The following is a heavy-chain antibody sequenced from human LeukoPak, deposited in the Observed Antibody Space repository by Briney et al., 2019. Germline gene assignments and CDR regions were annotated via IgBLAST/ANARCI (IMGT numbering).Heavy chain of an antibody. Sequence: ASVKVSCKASGGTFSSYAVSRVRQAPGQGLEWMGGVIPLFATAIYAQIFQGRVTITADESTSTAYMELSSLRSEDTAVYYCARAEVVPAAMPYFDTWGLGTLVTVSS. CDR3: ARAEVVPAAMPYFDT. CDR2: VIPLFATA. J-gene: IGHJ4*02. CDR1: GGTFSSYA. D-gene: IGHD2-2*01. V-gene: IGHV1-69*13.